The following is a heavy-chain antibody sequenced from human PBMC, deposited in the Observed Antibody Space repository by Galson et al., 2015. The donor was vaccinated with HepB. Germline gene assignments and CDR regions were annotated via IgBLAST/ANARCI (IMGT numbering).Heavy chain of an antibody. D-gene: IGHD3-16*01. V-gene: IGHV3-23*01. CDR3: VFGYFFDY. Sequence: SLRLSCAASGFIFSNYAMSWVRPAPGKGLEWVSTVSNDGGTTYYTDSVKGRFTISRDNSKNTLSLQMNSLRAEDTAVYYCVFGYFFDYWGQGTLVTVSS. J-gene: IGHJ4*02. CDR2: VSNDGGTT. CDR1: GFIFSNYA.